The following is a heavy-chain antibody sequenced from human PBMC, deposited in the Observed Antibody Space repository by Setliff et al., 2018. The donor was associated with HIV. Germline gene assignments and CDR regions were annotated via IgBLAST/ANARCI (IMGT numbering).Heavy chain of an antibody. Sequence: SETLSLTCTVSGGSISSGSYYWSWIRQPAGKGLEWIGHIYTSGSTNYNPSLKSRVTISVDTSKNQFSLKLSSVTAADTAVYYCASRVYYYDSNKVLREEGFDPWGQGTLVTVSS. CDR2: IYTSGST. V-gene: IGHV4-61*09. CDR1: GGSISSGSYY. CDR3: ASRVYYYDSNKVLREEGFDP. D-gene: IGHD3-22*01. J-gene: IGHJ5*02.